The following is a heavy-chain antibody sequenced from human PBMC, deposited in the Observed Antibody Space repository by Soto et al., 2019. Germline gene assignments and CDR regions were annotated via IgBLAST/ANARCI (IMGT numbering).Heavy chain of an antibody. CDR2: KKQDGSEE. D-gene: IGHD5-18*01. J-gene: IGHJ5*02. CDR3: ARGGFSYGTGIEH. V-gene: IGHV3-7*01. CDR1: GFSISRYW. Sequence: AGGSLRLSCAASGFSISRYWMSWVRQAPGKGLEWVADKKQDGSEEYYVDSVKGRFTVPRDNAKNSVYLQLTSLRVEDTALYYCARGGFSYGTGIEHWGQGALVTVSS.